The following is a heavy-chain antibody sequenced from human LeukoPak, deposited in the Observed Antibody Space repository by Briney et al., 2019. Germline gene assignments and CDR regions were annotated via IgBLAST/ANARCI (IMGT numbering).Heavy chain of an antibody. V-gene: IGHV1-18*01. D-gene: IGHD2-15*01. Sequence: ASVKVSCKASGYTFTSYGISWVRQAPGQGIEWMGWISCYNGNTKYAQKFQGRVTMTTDTSTSTAYMELRSLRSDDTAVYYCARGRGVVVAAATQYWFDPWGQGTLVTVSS. CDR3: ARGRGVVVAAATQYWFDP. CDR2: ISCYNGNT. CDR1: GYTFTSYG. J-gene: IGHJ5*02.